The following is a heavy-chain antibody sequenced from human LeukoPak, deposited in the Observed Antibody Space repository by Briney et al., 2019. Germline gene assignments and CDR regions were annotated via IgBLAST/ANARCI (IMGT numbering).Heavy chain of an antibody. Sequence: GALRLSCAASGFTFSSYGMHWVRQAPGKGLEWVAVISYDGSNKYYADSVKGRFTISRDSSKNTLYLQMNSLRAEDTAVYYCAKDAAVVTAIYYFDYWGQGTLVTVSS. D-gene: IGHD2-21*02. CDR2: ISYDGSNK. J-gene: IGHJ4*02. V-gene: IGHV3-30*18. CDR3: AKDAAVVTAIYYFDY. CDR1: GFTFSSYG.